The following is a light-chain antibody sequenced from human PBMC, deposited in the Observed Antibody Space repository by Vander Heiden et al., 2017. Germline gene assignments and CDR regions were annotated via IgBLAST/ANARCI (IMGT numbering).Light chain of an antibody. Sequence: SSELTQDPVVSVALVQTVRITCQGDSLRNYYANWYQQKPGQAPVLVVYGKNNRPSGIPDRFSGSKSGNTASLTITGAQAEDEADFYCNSRDSGNHVIFGGGTKLTVL. CDR2: GKN. CDR3: NSRDSGNHVI. V-gene: IGLV3-19*01. CDR1: SLRNYY. J-gene: IGLJ2*01.